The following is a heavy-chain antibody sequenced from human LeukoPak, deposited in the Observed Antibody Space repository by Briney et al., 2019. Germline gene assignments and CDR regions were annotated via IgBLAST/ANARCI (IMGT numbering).Heavy chain of an antibody. CDR1: GYTFTSYD. CDR2: MNPNSGNT. CDR3: ARRSFDWLLSGWFDP. D-gene: IGHD3-9*01. Sequence: ASVKVSCKASGYTFTSYDINWVRQATGHGLEWMGWMNPNSGNTGYAQKFPGRVTMTRNTSISTTYMELSSLRSEDTAVYYCARRSFDWLLSGWFDPWGQGTLVTVSS. V-gene: IGHV1-8*01. J-gene: IGHJ5*02.